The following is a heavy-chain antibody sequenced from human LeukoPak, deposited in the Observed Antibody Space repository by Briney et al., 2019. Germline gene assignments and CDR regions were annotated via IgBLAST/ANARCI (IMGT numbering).Heavy chain of an antibody. V-gene: IGHV4-34*01. J-gene: IGHJ6*03. Sequence: SETLSLTCAVYGGSFSGYYWSWIRQPPGKGLEWIGEINHSGSTNYNPSLKSRVTISVDTSKNQFSLKLSSVTAADTAVYYCASMVRGVMWGYYYYYMDVWGKGTTVTISS. CDR3: ASMVRGVMWGYYYYYMDV. CDR2: INHSGST. CDR1: GGSFSGYY. D-gene: IGHD3-10*01.